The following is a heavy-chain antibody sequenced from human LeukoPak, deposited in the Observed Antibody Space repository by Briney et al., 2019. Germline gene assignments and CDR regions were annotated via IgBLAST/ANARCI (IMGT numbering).Heavy chain of an antibody. J-gene: IGHJ4*02. CDR2: IPYDGSNK. D-gene: IGHD3-10*01. CDR1: GFTFSSYA. V-gene: IGHV3-30-3*01. Sequence: GRSLRLSCAASGFTFSSYAMQWVRQASGKGLEWVAVIPYDGSNKYYADSVKGRFTISRDNSKNTLYLQMNSLRAEETAVYYCARDGSRRNNGSGSRYFDYWGQGTLVTASS. CDR3: ARDGSRRNNGSGSRYFDY.